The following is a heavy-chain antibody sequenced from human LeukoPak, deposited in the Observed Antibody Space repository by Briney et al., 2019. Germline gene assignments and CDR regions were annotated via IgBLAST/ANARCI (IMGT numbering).Heavy chain of an antibody. CDR1: GYTFTSYG. J-gene: IGHJ6*02. Sequence: ASVKVFCKTSGYTFTSYGISWVRQAPGQGLEWMGWISVHDGNTKYAQKLQGRVTMTTDTSTSTAYMELRSLRSDDTAVYYCGRDLQYSSSWYPEGYSFYGMDVWGQGTTVTVSS. D-gene: IGHD2-2*01. CDR2: ISVHDGNT. V-gene: IGHV1-18*01. CDR3: GRDLQYSSSWYPEGYSFYGMDV.